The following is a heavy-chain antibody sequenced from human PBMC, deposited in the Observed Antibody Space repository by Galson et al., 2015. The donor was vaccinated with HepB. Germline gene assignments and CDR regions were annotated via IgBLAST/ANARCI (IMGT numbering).Heavy chain of an antibody. J-gene: IGHJ6*02. CDR3: ARDCRPGDSSGYDNPYGMDV. V-gene: IGHV3-48*01. CDR1: GFTFSSYS. CDR2: ISSSSSTI. D-gene: IGHD3-22*01. Sequence: SLRLSCAASGFTFSSYSMNWVRQAPGKGLEWVSYISSSSSTIYYADSVKGRFTISRDNAKNSLYLQMNSLRAEDTAVYYCARDCRPGDSSGYDNPYGMDVWGQGTTVTVSS.